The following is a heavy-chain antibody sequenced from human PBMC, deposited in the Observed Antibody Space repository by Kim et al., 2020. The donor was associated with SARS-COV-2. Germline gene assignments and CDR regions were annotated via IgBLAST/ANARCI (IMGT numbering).Heavy chain of an antibody. CDR2: IIPIFGTA. Sequence: SVKVSCKASGGTFSSYAISWVRQAPGQGLEWMGGIIPIFGTANYAQKFQGRVTITADESTSTAYMELSSLRSEDTAVYYCARTPRIYGSGSYYNVDYYGMDVWGQGTTVTVSS. CDR1: GGTFSSYA. CDR3: ARTPRIYGSGSYYNVDYYGMDV. V-gene: IGHV1-69*13. D-gene: IGHD3-10*01. J-gene: IGHJ6*02.